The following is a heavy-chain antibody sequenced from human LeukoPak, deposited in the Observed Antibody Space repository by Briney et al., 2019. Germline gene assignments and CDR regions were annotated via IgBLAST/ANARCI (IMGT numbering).Heavy chain of an antibody. Sequence: ASVKVSCKASGYTFTSYDFNWLRQATGQGPEWMGWMNPNNGATGYAQKFQGRVTITADESTSTAYMELSSLRSEDTAVYYCAYPNYWYYYGMDVWGQGTTVTVSS. CDR2: MNPNNGAT. J-gene: IGHJ6*02. CDR3: AYPNYWYYYGMDV. D-gene: IGHD1-7*01. V-gene: IGHV1-8*01. CDR1: GYTFTSYD.